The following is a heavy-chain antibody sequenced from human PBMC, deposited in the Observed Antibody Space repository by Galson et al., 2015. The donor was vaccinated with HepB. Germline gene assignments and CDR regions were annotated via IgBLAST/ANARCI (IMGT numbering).Heavy chain of an antibody. J-gene: IGHJ4*02. CDR3: AKDGDFWSGYPMGYYFDY. Sequence: SLRLSCAASGFTFSSYAMSWVRQAPGKGLEWVSAISGSGGSTYYADSVKGRFTISRDNSKNTLYLQMNSLRAEDTAVYYCAKDGDFWSGYPMGYYFDYWGQGTLVTVSS. CDR1: GFTFSSYA. CDR2: ISGSGGST. V-gene: IGHV3-23*01. D-gene: IGHD3-3*01.